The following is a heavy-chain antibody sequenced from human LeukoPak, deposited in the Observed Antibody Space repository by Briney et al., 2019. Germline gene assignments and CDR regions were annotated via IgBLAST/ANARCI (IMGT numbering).Heavy chain of an antibody. Sequence: GGSLRLSCAASGFTFSSYGMHWVGQAACKGLGWVAFIGYDGSNKYYADSVKGRFTISRDNSKKTLYLQMNNLRAEDTAVYYCATGRRGRYFDWLFPWGQGTLVTVSS. CDR1: GFTFSSYG. V-gene: IGHV3-30*02. CDR3: ATGRRGRYFDWLFP. J-gene: IGHJ5*02. D-gene: IGHD3-9*01. CDR2: IGYDGSNK.